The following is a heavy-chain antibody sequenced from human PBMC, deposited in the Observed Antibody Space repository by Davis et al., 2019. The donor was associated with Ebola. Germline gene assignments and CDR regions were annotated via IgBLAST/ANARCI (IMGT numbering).Heavy chain of an antibody. Sequence: GESLKISCAASGFTFSSYSMHWVRQAPGKGLEWVSSISSSSNFIYYADSVKGRFTISRDNAKNSLYLQMNSLRAEDTAVYYCARDLKSGVLEWILLLDAMDVWGQGTTVTVSS. J-gene: IGHJ6*02. CDR2: ISSSSNFI. CDR1: GFTFSSYS. D-gene: IGHD3-3*01. V-gene: IGHV3-21*01. CDR3: ARDLKSGVLEWILLLDAMDV.